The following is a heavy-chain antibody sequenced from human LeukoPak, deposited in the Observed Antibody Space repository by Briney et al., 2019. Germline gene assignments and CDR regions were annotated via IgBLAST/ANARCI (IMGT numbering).Heavy chain of an antibody. D-gene: IGHD3-10*01. CDR2: IIPILGIA. J-gene: IGHJ6*02. Sequence: ASVKVSCKASGYTFSSYGISWVRQAPGQGLEWMGRIIPILGIANYAQKFQGRVTITADKSTSTAYMELSSLRSEDTAVYYCARGVYYYGSGRHLGMDVWGQGTTVTVSS. V-gene: IGHV1-69*04. CDR1: GYTFSSYG. CDR3: ARGVYYYGSGRHLGMDV.